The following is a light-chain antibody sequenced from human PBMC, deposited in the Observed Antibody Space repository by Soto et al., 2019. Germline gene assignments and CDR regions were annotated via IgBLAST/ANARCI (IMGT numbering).Light chain of an antibody. CDR2: QNN. CDR1: KLETKY. V-gene: IGLV3-1*01. CDR3: QAWLSNTFV. Sequence: SYELTQPPSVSVSPGQTASITCSGDKLETKYTAWYQQKPGQSPVLVIYQNNKRPSGIPERFSAANSGNTATLTISGTQAMDEADYYCQAWLSNTFVFGTGTQLTVL. J-gene: IGLJ7*01.